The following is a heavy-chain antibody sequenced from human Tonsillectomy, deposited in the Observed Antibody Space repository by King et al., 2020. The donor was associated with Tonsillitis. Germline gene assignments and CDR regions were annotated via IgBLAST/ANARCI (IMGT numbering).Heavy chain of an antibody. J-gene: IGHJ4*02. CDR1: GFTFSNAW. CDR2: INSKTDGATT. D-gene: IGHD3-10*01. Sequence: VQLVESGGGLVKPGGSLRLSCAASGFTFSNAWMSGVRQAPGKGLEWVGRINSKTDGATTDYAAPVKGRFTISRDDSKNTLYLQMNSLKTEDTAVYYCTTDRYYDFDYWGQGTLVTVSS. V-gene: IGHV3-15*01. CDR3: TTDRYYDFDY.